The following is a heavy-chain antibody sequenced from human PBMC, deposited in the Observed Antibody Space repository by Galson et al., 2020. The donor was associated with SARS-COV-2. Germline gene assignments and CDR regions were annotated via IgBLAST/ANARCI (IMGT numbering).Heavy chain of an antibody. D-gene: IGHD6-19*01. CDR3: ARGRVFSSGWLRDYLINWFDP. J-gene: IGHJ5*02. V-gene: IGHV1-8*01. CDR1: GYKFTSYD. CDR2: MNPNRGNT. Sequence: ASVKVSCKASGYKFTSYDINWVRQATGQGLERMGWMNPNRGNTGYAQKFQGRVTMTRNTSISTAYMELSSLRSEDTAVYYCARGRVFSSGWLRDYLINWFDPWGQGTLVTVSS.